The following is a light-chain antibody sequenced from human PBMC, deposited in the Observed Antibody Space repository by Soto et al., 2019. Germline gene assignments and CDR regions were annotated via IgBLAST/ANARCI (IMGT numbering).Light chain of an antibody. CDR3: QQYNNWSPLT. CDR2: GAS. J-gene: IGKJ1*01. CDR1: QSVSSN. Sequence: EIVMTQSPATLSVSPGERATLSCRASQSVSSNLAWYQQKPGQAPRLLIYGASTRATGIPARFSGSGSGTEFTITISSLQSEDFAVYYCQQYNNWSPLTFGQGTKGEIK. V-gene: IGKV3-15*01.